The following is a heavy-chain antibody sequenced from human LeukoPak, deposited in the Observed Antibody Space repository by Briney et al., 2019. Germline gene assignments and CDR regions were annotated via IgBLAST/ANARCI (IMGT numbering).Heavy chain of an antibody. J-gene: IGHJ3*02. CDR3: ARDQPPGIAVAGTDAFDI. D-gene: IGHD6-19*01. CDR2: ISSSSSYI. CDR1: GFTFSSYS. V-gene: IGHV3-21*01. Sequence: PGGSLRLSCAASGFTFSSYSMNWVRQAPGKGLEWVSSISSSSSYIYYADSVKGRFTISRANAKNSLYLQMNSLRAEDTAVYYCARDQPPGIAVAGTDAFDIWGQGTMVTVSS.